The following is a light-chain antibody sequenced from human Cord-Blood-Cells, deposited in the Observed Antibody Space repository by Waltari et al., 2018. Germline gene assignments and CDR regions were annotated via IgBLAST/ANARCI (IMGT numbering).Light chain of an antibody. J-gene: IGLJ2*01. Sequence: SYELTQPPSGSVSPGQAARITCSRDALPKQYAYWYQQKSGQAPVLVIYEDSKRPSGIPERFSGSSSGTMATLTISGAQVEDEADYYCYSTDSSGNHRGVFGGGTKLTVL. CDR3: YSTDSSGNHRGV. CDR2: EDS. CDR1: ALPKQY. V-gene: IGLV3-10*01.